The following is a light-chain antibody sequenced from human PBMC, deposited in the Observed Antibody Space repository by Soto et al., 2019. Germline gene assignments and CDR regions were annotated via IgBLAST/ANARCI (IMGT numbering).Light chain of an antibody. V-gene: IGKV3-20*01. J-gene: IGKJ4*01. CDR3: QQYATSPLT. Sequence: PGARATLSCRASQSVGRNYLAWYQQKPGQAPRLLIHGASSRATGIPDRFSGSGSGTDFTLTISRLEPEDFAVYYCQQYATSPLTFGGGTKVEIK. CDR1: QSVGRNY. CDR2: GAS.